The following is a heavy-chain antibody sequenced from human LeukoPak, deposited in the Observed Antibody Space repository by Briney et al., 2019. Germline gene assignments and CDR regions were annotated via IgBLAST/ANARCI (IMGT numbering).Heavy chain of an antibody. Sequence: ASVKVSCKASGGTFSSYAISWVRQAPGQGLEWMGWISAYNGNTNYAQKLQGRVTMTTDTSTSTAYMELRSLRSDDTAVYYCARADLYYGSGSYPFDYWGQGTLVTVSS. D-gene: IGHD3-10*01. V-gene: IGHV1-18*01. CDR1: GGTFSSYA. CDR3: ARADLYYGSGSYPFDY. CDR2: ISAYNGNT. J-gene: IGHJ4*02.